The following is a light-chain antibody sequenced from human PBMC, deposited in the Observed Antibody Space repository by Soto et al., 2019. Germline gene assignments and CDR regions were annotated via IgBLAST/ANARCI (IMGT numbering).Light chain of an antibody. CDR1: QTISSW. Sequence: DIQMTQSPSTLSGSVGDRVTITCLASQTISSWLAWYQQKPGKAPKLLIYKASTLKSGVPSRFSGSGSGTEFTLTISSLQPDDFATYYCQHYNSYSEAFGQGTKVEI. J-gene: IGKJ1*01. CDR3: QHYNSYSEA. CDR2: KAS. V-gene: IGKV1-5*03.